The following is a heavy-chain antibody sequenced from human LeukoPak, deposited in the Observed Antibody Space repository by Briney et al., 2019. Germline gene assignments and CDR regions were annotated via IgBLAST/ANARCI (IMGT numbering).Heavy chain of an antibody. CDR1: GFTFSSYA. CDR2: ISGSGGST. J-gene: IGHJ4*02. V-gene: IGHV3-23*01. CDR3: AKALGYYDYVWGSYLTYFDY. Sequence: GGSLRLSCSASGFTFSSYAMSLVPQAPGKGLEWVSAISGSGGSTYYADSVKGRFTISRDNSKNTLYLQMNSLRAEDTAVYYCAKALGYYDYVWGSYLTYFDYWGQGTLVTVSS. D-gene: IGHD3-16*02.